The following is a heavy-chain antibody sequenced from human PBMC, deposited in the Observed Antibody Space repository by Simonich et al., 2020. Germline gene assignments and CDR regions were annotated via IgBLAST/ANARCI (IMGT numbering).Heavy chain of an antibody. CDR1: GYTFTGYY. Sequence: QVQLVQSGAEVKKPGASVKVSCKASGYTFTGYYMHWVRQAPGQGLEWMGRINPNRGGTNYAQKFQGRGTMTRDTSISTAYMELSRLRSDDTAVYYCASGWDWGFSHMSDYWGQGTLVTVSS. CDR3: ASGWDWGFSHMSDY. J-gene: IGHJ4*02. V-gene: IGHV1-2*06. D-gene: IGHD7-27*01. CDR2: INPNRGGT.